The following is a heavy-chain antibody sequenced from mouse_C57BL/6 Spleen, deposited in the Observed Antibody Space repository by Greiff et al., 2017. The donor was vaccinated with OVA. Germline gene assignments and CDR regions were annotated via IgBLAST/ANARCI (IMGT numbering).Heavy chain of an antibody. Sequence: ESGPGLVKPSQSLSLTCSVTGYSITSGYYWNWIRQFPGNKLEWMGYISYDGSNNYNPSLKNRISITRDTSKNQFFLKLNSVTTEDTATYYCASRDGYYAYYFDYWGQGTTLTVSS. CDR2: ISYDGSN. D-gene: IGHD2-3*01. CDR3: ASRDGYYAYYFDY. J-gene: IGHJ2*01. CDR1: GYSITSGYY. V-gene: IGHV3-6*01.